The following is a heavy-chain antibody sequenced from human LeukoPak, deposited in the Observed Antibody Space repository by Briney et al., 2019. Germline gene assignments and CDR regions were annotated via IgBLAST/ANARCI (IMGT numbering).Heavy chain of an antibody. Sequence: GGSLRLSCAASGFTFSSYAMHWVRQAPGKGLEWVAVISYDGSNKYYADSVKGRFTISRDNSKSTLYLQMNSLRTEDTAVYYCARGRYTSTNWFDPWGQGTLVTVSS. J-gene: IGHJ5*02. V-gene: IGHV3-30-3*01. CDR2: ISYDGSNK. D-gene: IGHD1-26*01. CDR3: ARGRYTSTNWFDP. CDR1: GFTFSSYA.